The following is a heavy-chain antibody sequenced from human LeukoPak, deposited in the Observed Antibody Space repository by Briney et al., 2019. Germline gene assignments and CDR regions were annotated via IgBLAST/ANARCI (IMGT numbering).Heavy chain of an antibody. CDR1: AGSISSSSHH. D-gene: IGHD4-23*01. V-gene: IGHV4-39*01. CDR3: VRHDGRSGGTMGALDY. J-gene: IGHJ4*02. CDR2: IYSGRTT. Sequence: SETLSLTCTVSAGSISSSSHHWGWIRQSPGKGLEWIGSIYSGRTTYYNPSLSSRVTIFVVTSKNQFSLQLNSVTAADTAVYYCVRHDGRSGGTMGALDYWGQGSLVTVSS.